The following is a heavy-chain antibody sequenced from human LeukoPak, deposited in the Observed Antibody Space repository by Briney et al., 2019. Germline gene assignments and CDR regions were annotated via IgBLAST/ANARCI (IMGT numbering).Heavy chain of an antibody. Sequence: GGSLRLSCAAPGFNFSDYYMGWIRQAPGSGLEWVSYLSNRAYSTYYAVSVKGRFTISRDNAKNSLYLQMNSLRVEDTAVYFCVRGKRRYDSWGQGTLVTVSS. CDR3: VRGKRRYDS. J-gene: IGHJ4*02. D-gene: IGHD3-9*01. V-gene: IGHV3-11*01. CDR2: LSNRAYST. CDR1: GFNFSDYY.